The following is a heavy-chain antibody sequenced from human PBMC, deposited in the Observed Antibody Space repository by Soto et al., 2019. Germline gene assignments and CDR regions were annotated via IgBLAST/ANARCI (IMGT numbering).Heavy chain of an antibody. Sequence: ASVKVSCKASGGTFSSYAISWVRQAPGQGLEWMGGIIPIFGTANYAQKFQGRVTITADESTSTAYMELSSLRSEDTAVYYCARGPTMVRGIFDHWGQGPLFTVS. CDR2: IIPIFGTA. V-gene: IGHV1-69*13. CDR1: GGTFSSYA. CDR3: ARGPTMVRGIFDH. D-gene: IGHD3-10*01. J-gene: IGHJ4*02.